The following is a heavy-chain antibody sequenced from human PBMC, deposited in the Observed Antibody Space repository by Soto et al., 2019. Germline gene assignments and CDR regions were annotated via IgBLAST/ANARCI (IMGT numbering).Heavy chain of an antibody. CDR1: GFTFSSYG. D-gene: IGHD3-3*01. V-gene: IGHV3-33*01. CDR3: ARDSITIFGVVGYYFDY. J-gene: IGHJ4*02. Sequence: GGSLRLSCAASGFTFSSYGMHWVRQAPGKGLEWVAVIWYDGSNKYYADSVKGRFTISRDNSKNTLYLQMNSLRAEDTAVYYCARDSITIFGVVGYYFDYWGQGTLVTVSS. CDR2: IWYDGSNK.